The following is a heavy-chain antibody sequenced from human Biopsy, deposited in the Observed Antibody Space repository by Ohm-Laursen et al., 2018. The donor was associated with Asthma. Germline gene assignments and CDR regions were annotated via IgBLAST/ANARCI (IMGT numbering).Heavy chain of an antibody. J-gene: IGHJ4*02. CDR2: ISYDGSSI. V-gene: IGHV3-30-3*01. D-gene: IGHD6-19*01. Sequence: SLRLSCAASGFAVSRDHIFWVRQAPGKGLEWVAVISYDGSSIYYADSVKGRFTISRDNSKNTLSLQMNSLTAEDTAVYYCAREGVAGTHIEDWGQGTLVTVSS. CDR1: GFAVSRDH. CDR3: AREGVAGTHIED.